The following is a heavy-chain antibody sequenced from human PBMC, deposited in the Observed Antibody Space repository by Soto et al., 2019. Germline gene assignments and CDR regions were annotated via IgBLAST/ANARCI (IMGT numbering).Heavy chain of an antibody. CDR3: ARGNSSTVTRYYYYGMDV. J-gene: IGHJ6*02. CDR2: INPSGGST. CDR1: GYSFTSYY. Sequence: ASVKVSCKASGYSFTSYYMHWVRQAPGQGLEWMGIINPSGGSTSYAQKFQGRVTITADESTSTAYMELSSLRSEDTAVYYCARGNSSTVTRYYYYGMDVWGQGTTVTVS. V-gene: IGHV1-46*01. D-gene: IGHD4-17*01.